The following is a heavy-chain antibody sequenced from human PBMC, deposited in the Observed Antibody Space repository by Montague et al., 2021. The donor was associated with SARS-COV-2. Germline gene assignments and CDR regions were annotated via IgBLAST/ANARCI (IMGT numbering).Heavy chain of an antibody. D-gene: IGHD3-22*01. J-gene: IGHJ5*02. CDR1: GGSVSGYY. CDR2: INHSGST. Sequence: SETLSLTCAVYGGSVSGYYWSWIRHPPAKGLVWSGEINHSGSTNYNPSLKSRVTTSVDTSKNQFSLKLTSVTAAATAVDYCARGPHITIIVVVITDIWFDPWGQGTLVTVSS. V-gene: IGHV4-34*01. CDR3: ARGPHITIIVVVITDIWFDP.